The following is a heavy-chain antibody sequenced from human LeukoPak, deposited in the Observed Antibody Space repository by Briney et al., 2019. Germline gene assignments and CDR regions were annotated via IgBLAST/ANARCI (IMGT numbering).Heavy chain of an antibody. CDR1: GFTFSSYA. CDR2: ISGSGGST. Sequence: PGGSLSLSCAASGFTFSSYALSWVRQAPGKGLECVSAISGSGGSTYSADSLKGRFTISRDNSKNTLYLQINRLRTDDTAVFYCARGGLGSAFDNWGQGTLVTVSS. CDR3: ARGGLGSAFDN. J-gene: IGHJ4*02. D-gene: IGHD6-19*01. V-gene: IGHV3-23*01.